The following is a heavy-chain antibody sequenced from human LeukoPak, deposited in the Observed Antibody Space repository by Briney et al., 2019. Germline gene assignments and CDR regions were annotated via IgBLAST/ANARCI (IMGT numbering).Heavy chain of an antibody. V-gene: IGHV3-21*01. CDR3: ARSSTVTRKGSWFDP. D-gene: IGHD4-17*01. CDR1: GFSLSSYS. CDR2: ITISSNYI. J-gene: IGHJ5*02. Sequence: GGSLRLSCAASGFSLSSYSMDWVRQAPGKGLEWVSSITISSNYIYYADSVKGRFTISRDNAKNSLYLQMNSLRAEDTAVYYCARSSTVTRKGSWFDPWGQGTLVTVSS.